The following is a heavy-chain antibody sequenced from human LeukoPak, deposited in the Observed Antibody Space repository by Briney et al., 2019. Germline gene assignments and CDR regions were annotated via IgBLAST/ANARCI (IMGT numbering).Heavy chain of an antibody. Sequence: PSETLSLTCAVYGGSFSGYYWSWIRQPPGKGLEWIGEINHSGSTNYNPSPKSRVTISVDTSKNQFSLKLSSVTAADTAVYYCARGGYYDILTGPRRDYYSYYYMDAWGKGTTVTVSS. CDR2: INHSGST. J-gene: IGHJ6*03. V-gene: IGHV4-34*01. CDR3: ARGGYYDILTGPRRDYYSYYYMDA. D-gene: IGHD3-9*01. CDR1: GGSFSGYY.